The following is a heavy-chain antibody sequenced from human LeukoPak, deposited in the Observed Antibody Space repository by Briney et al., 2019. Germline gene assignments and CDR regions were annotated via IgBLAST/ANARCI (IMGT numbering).Heavy chain of an antibody. Sequence: GALRLSCTASGFTVGDYAMSWFRQAPGKGLEWVGFIRSKAYGGTTEYAASVKGRFTISRADSKSIAYLQMNSLKTEDTAVYYCTSFDIVVVPAATVFDYWGQGTLVTVSS. V-gene: IGHV3-49*03. D-gene: IGHD2-2*01. J-gene: IGHJ4*02. CDR2: IRSKAYGGTT. CDR1: GFTVGDYA. CDR3: TSFDIVVVPAATVFDY.